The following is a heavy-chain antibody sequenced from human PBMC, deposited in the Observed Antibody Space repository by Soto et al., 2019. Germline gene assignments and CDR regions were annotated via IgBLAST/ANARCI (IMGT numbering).Heavy chain of an antibody. V-gene: IGHV4-34*01. CDR1: GGSFSGYY. CDR2: INHSGST. Sequence: QVQLQQWGAGLLKPSETLSLTCAVYGGSFSGYYWSWIRQPPGKGLEWIGEINHSGSTNYNPSLKSRVTISVDTSKNQFSLKLSSVTAADTAVYYCARTLGSSSRDFDYWGQGTLVTVSS. D-gene: IGHD6-6*01. CDR3: ARTLGSSSRDFDY. J-gene: IGHJ4*02.